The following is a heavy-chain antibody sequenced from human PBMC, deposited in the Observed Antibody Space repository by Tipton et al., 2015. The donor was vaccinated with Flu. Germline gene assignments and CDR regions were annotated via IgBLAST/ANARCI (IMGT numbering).Heavy chain of an antibody. D-gene: IGHD2-2*01. CDR2: ISAYNGYT. CDR1: GYSFTNYG. Sequence: QVQLVQSGAEVKKPGASVKVSCKASGYSFTNYGISWMRQAPGQGLEWMGWISAYNGYTNYAQSLQGRFTMTTDTSTSTAYMELKSLGSDDTAVYYCARDWILVVPASRPTYYFDGMDVWGQGTTVTVSS. V-gene: IGHV1-18*01. CDR3: ARDWILVVPASRPTYYFDGMDV. J-gene: IGHJ6*02.